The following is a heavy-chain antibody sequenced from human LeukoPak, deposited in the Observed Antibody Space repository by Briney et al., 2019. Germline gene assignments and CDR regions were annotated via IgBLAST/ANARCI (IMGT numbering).Heavy chain of an antibody. Sequence: GGSLRLSCAASGFTFSDYYMSWIRQAPGKGLEWASYISSSGSTIYYADSVKGRFTISRDNAKNSLYLQMNSLRAEDTAVYYCATSQYSSSQMDYFDYWGQGTLVTVSS. D-gene: IGHD6-6*01. V-gene: IGHV3-11*04. CDR1: GFTFSDYY. CDR2: ISSSGSTI. CDR3: ATSQYSSSQMDYFDY. J-gene: IGHJ4*02.